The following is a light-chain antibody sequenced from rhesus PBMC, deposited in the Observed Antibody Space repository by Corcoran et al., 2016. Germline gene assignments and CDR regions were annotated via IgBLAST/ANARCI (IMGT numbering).Light chain of an antibody. CDR3: QHGYCTPLT. CDR1: ENVNNF. Sequence: DIQMTQSPSSLSASVGDRVTITCRASENVNNFLNWYQQKPGKAPKFLISKASTLQRGGPSRFSGSGSGTDYTFTTSSLQPEDVATYYCQHGYCTPLTFGGGTKVEIK. CDR2: KAS. J-gene: IGKJ4*01. V-gene: IGKV1-74*01.